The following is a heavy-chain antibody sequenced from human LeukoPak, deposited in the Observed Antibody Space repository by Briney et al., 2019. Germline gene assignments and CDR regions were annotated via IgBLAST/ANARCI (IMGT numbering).Heavy chain of an antibody. J-gene: IGHJ4*02. D-gene: IGHD3-10*01. V-gene: IGHV1-18*01. CDR2: ISTYDGNT. Sequence: ASVKVSCKASGYTFTTYGISWVRQAPGQGLEWMGWISTYDGNTNYAQRLQGRVTMTTDTSTSTAYMELRSLRSDDTAVYYCARERVTRGENFDYWGQGTLVTVSS. CDR1: GYTFTTYG. CDR3: ARERVTRGENFDY.